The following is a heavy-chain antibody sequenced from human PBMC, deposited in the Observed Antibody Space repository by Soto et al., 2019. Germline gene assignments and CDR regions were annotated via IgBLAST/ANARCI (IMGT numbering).Heavy chain of an antibody. CDR1: GFTFSNAW. CDR2: TKSKTDGGTT. CDR3: TTELWFGESNNWFDP. V-gene: IGHV3-15*01. Sequence: PGGSLRLSCAASGFTFSNAWMSWVRQAPGKGLEWVGRTKSKTDGGTTDYAAPVIGRFTISRDDSKNTLYLQMNSLKTEDTAVYYCTTELWFGESNNWFDPWGQGTLVTVSS. D-gene: IGHD3-10*01. J-gene: IGHJ5*02.